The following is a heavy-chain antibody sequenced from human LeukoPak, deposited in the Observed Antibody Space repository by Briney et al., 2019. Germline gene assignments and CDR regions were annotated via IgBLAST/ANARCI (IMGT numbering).Heavy chain of an antibody. Sequence: GGSLRLSCAASGFTFSSYAMSWVRQAPGKGLEWVSSISSSSSYIYYADSVKGRFTISRDNAKNSLSLQMNSLRAEDTAVYYCARNLYGPGTDYWGQGTLVTVSS. D-gene: IGHD3-10*01. CDR2: ISSSSSYI. CDR3: ARNLYGPGTDY. CDR1: GFTFSSYA. J-gene: IGHJ4*02. V-gene: IGHV3-21*01.